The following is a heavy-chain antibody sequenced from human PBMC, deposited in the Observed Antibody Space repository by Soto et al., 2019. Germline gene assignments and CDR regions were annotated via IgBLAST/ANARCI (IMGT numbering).Heavy chain of an antibody. CDR2: IYSGGNT. V-gene: IGHV3-66*01. J-gene: IGHJ6*02. Sequence: QVVESGGGLVQPGGSLRLSCAASGFTVSSSYLTWVRQAPGKGLEWVSVIYSGGNTYYADSVKDRFTISRDNSKNTVYLQMNSLRAEDTAVYYCAIITFGTYGMDVWGQGTTVTVS. D-gene: IGHD3-10*01. CDR1: GFTVSSSY. CDR3: AIITFGTYGMDV.